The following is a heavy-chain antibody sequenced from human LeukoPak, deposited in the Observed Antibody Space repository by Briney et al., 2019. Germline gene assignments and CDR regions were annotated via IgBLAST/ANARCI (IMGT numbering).Heavy chain of an antibody. V-gene: IGHV4-34*01. J-gene: IGHJ4*02. D-gene: IGHD2-2*01. Sequence: SETLSLTCAVYGGSFSGYYWSWIRQPPGKWLEWIGEINHSGSTNYNPSLKSRVTISVDTSKNQFSLKLSSVTAADTAVYYCARAGAFSPRGYCSSTSCYAFDYWGQGTLVTVSS. CDR2: INHSGST. CDR3: ARAGAFSPRGYCSSTSCYAFDY. CDR1: GGSFSGYY.